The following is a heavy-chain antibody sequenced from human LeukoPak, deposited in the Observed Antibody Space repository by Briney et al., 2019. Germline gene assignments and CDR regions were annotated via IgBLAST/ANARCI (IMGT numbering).Heavy chain of an antibody. CDR1: GGSISSYY. D-gene: IGHD3-10*01. CDR3: ARLWFGELSPLDV. J-gene: IGHJ6*02. Sequence: SETLSLTCTVSGGSISSYYWSWIRQPPGKGLEWIGYFYYSGSTNYNPSLKSRVTISVDTSKNQFSLKLSSVTAADTAVYYCARLWFGELSPLDVWGQGTTVTVSS. V-gene: IGHV4-59*01. CDR2: FYYSGST.